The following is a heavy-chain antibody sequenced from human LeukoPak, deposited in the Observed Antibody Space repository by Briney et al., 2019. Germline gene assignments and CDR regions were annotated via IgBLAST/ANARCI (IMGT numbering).Heavy chain of an antibody. CDR2: ISGSGGST. V-gene: IGHV3-23*01. J-gene: IGHJ6*02. CDR1: GFTFSSYA. Sequence: PGGSLRLSCAASGFTFSSYAMSWVRQAPGKGLEWVSAISGSGGSTYYADSVKGRFTISRDNSRNTLYLQMNSLRAEDTAVYYCAKDSTPGSSGSPLYYYYGMDVWGQGTTVTVSS. D-gene: IGHD3-10*01. CDR3: AKDSTPGSSGSPLYYYYGMDV.